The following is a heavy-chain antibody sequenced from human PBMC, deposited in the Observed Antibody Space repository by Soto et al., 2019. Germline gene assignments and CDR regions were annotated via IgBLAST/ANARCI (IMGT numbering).Heavy chain of an antibody. Sequence: SETLSLTCTVSGGSFTTYYWNWIRQPAGNRLEWIGRLYTSGNTKYNPSLKSRLTMSLDTSKRQFSLKLSSVTAADTAIYYCARETVLGTDNWFDPWGQGILVTVSS. CDR3: ARETVLGTDNWFDP. D-gene: IGHD6-19*01. CDR2: LYTSGNT. V-gene: IGHV4-4*07. J-gene: IGHJ5*02. CDR1: GGSFTTYY.